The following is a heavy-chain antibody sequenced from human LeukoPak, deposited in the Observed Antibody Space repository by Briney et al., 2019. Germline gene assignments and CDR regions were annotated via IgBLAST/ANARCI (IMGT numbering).Heavy chain of an antibody. Sequence: SETLSLTCTISGGSVSDYYWSWIRESPGKGLEWIGYIYHTGSTSYSPSLKSRVTISADTSQNQFSLKLSSVTAADTAVYYCASRKLGNDYWGQGTLVTVSS. CDR2: IYHTGST. J-gene: IGHJ4*02. CDR1: GGSVSDYY. CDR3: ASRKLGNDY. V-gene: IGHV4-59*02. D-gene: IGHD7-27*01.